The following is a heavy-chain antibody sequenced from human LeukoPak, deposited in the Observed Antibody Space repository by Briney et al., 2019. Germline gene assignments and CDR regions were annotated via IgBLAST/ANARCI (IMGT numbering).Heavy chain of an antibody. CDR1: GGSISSSSYY. J-gene: IGHJ4*02. CDR3: ARPRYCSSTSCYYFDY. D-gene: IGHD2-2*01. Sequence: SETLSLTCTVSGGSISSSSYYWGWIRQPPGKGLERIGSIYYSGSTYYNPSLKSRVTISVDTSKNQFSLKLSSVTAADTAVYYCARPRYCSSTSCYYFDYWGQGTLVTVSS. V-gene: IGHV4-39*01. CDR2: IYYSGST.